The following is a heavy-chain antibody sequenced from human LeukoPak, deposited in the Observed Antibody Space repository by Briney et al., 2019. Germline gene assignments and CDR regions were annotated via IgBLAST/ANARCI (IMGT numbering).Heavy chain of an antibody. Sequence: ASVKVSCKASGGTFSSYAISWVRQAPGQGLEWMGGIIPIFGTANYAQKFQGRVTITADKSTSTAYMGLSSLRSEDTAVYYCATGVATITSIDYWGQGTLVTVSS. CDR1: GGTFSSYA. V-gene: IGHV1-69*06. CDR2: IIPIFGTA. J-gene: IGHJ4*02. D-gene: IGHD5-12*01. CDR3: ATGVATITSIDY.